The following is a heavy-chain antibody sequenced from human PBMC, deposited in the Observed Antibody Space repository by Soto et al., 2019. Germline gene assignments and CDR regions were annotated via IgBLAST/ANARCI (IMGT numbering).Heavy chain of an antibody. CDR3: AKNYLLDPPATTGGFSREFDP. CDR1: GFTFSSYG. Sequence: GGSLRLSCAASGFTFSSYGMHWVRQAPGKGLEWVAVISYDGSNKYYADSVKGRFTISRDNSKNTLYLQMNSLRAEDTAVYYCAKNYLLDPPATTGGFSREFDPSGQGTLVTVSS. J-gene: IGHJ5*02. V-gene: IGHV3-30*18. D-gene: IGHD5-12*01. CDR2: ISYDGSNK.